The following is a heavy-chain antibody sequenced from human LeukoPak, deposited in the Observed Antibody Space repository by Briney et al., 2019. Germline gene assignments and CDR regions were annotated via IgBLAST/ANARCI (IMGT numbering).Heavy chain of an antibody. CDR2: ISAYNGNT. V-gene: IGHV1-18*01. D-gene: IGHD5/OR15-5a*01. CDR1: GYSFTTYG. CDR3: ARDLVSPDYYYYGMDV. J-gene: IGHJ6*02. Sequence: ASVKVSCKASGYSFTTYGMNWVPQAPGQGLEWMGWISAYNGNTNYAQKVQGRVTMTTDTSTSTAYMELRSLRSDDTAVYYCARDLVSPDYYYYGMDVWGQGTTVTVSS.